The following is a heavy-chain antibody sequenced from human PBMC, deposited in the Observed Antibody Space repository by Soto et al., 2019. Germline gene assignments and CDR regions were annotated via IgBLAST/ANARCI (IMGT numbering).Heavy chain of an antibody. CDR3: ASAAGAYDN. CDR2: IWSDGSNK. J-gene: IGHJ4*02. Sequence: QVQLVESGGGVVQPGRSLRLSCAASGLRFSSYGMDWVRQAPGKGLEWVAVIWSDGSNKYYADSVKGRFTISRDNSKNTVYLQMNSLRVEDTAVYYCASAAGAYDNWGQGALVTVSS. V-gene: IGHV3-33*03. CDR1: GLRFSSYG. D-gene: IGHD1-26*01.